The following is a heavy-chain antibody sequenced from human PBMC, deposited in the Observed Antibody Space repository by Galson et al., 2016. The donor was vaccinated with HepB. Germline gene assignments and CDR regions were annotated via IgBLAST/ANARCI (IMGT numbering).Heavy chain of an antibody. CDR3: ARETPIVGASYDY. CDR2: ITNSGSAI. V-gene: IGHV3-11*01. CDR1: GFTFSEYY. J-gene: IGHJ4*02. Sequence: SLRLSCAASGFTFSEYYMSWIRQAPGKGLELVSYITNSGSAIYTADFVKGRFPISRDNAKNSLYLQMNSLRVEDTAVYYCARETPIVGASYDYWGQGTLVTVSS. D-gene: IGHD1-26*01.